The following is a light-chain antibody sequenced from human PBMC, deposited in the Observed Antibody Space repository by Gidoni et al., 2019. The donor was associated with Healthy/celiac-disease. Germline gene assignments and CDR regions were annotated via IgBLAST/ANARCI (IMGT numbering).Light chain of an antibody. CDR2: DAS. CDR3: QQRSN. CDR1: QSVSSY. J-gene: IGKJ3*01. Sequence: EIVLTQSPATLSLSPGERATLSCRASQSVSSYLAWYQQKPGQAPRLLIYDASSGSGSGTDFTLTISSLEPEDFAVYYCQQRSNFGPGTKVDIK. V-gene: IGKV3-11*01.